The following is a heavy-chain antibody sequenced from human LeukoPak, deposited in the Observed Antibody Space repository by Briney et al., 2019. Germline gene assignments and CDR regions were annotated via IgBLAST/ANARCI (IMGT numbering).Heavy chain of an antibody. V-gene: IGHV4-34*01. CDR3: ARGRGYYYDSSGYYPFDY. CDR1: GGSSSGYY. J-gene: IGHJ4*02. Sequence: SETLSLTCAVYGGSSSGYYWSWIRQPPGKGLEWIGEINHSGSTNYNPSLKSRVTISVDTSKNQFSLKLSSVTAADTAVYYCARGRGYYYDSSGYYPFDYWGQGTLVTVSS. CDR2: INHSGST. D-gene: IGHD3-22*01.